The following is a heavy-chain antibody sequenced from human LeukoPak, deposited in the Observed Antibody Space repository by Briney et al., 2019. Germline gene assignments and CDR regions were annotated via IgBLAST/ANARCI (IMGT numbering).Heavy chain of an antibody. J-gene: IGHJ4*02. CDR3: ARGAALSGSYSLDY. V-gene: IGHV3-53*01. D-gene: IGHD1-26*01. CDR2: IYSGGTT. Sequence: PGGSLRLSCAASGFTFSSYAMSWVRQAPGKGLEWVSVIYSGGTTYYADSVKGRFTISRDNSKNTLYLQMNSLRAEDTAVYYCARGAALSGSYSLDYWGQGTLLTVSS. CDR1: GFTFSSYA.